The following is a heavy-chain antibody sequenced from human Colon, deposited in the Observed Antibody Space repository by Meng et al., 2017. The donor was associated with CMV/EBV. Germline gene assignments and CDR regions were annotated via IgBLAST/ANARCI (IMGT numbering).Heavy chain of an antibody. CDR1: GGTFTRHT. CDR3: ARDRVLTSYDAFDI. CDR2: FFPLLGIT. Sequence: SGGTFTRHTLSWVRRAPGQGLGWMGRFFPLLGITTYAEKFEGRVTFSADKSTNTAYMDLSSLTSADTAVYYCARDRVLTSYDAFDIWGQGTMVTVSS. J-gene: IGHJ3*02. D-gene: IGHD2-21*02. V-gene: IGHV1-69*04.